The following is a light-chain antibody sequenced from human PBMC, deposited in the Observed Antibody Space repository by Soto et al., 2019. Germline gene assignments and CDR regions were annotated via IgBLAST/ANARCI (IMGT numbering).Light chain of an antibody. CDR1: QDIANY. J-gene: IGKJ4*01. CDR2: KAS. Sequence: DIQLTQSPSFLSASVGDRVTITCRASQDIANYLAWYQQKPGKAPKFLIYKASTLESGVPSNFSGSGSGTEFTLTISSLEPEDSAVYYCQQHTNWPLTFGGGTKVDIK. V-gene: IGKV1-9*01. CDR3: QQHTNWPLT.